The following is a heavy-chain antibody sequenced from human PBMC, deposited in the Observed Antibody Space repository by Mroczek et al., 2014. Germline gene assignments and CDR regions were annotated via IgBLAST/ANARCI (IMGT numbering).Heavy chain of an antibody. J-gene: IGHJ3*02. Sequence: QVQLQESGAEVKKPGASVKVSCKASGYTFTGYYMHWVRQAPGQGLEWMGWINPNSGGTNYAQKFQGRVTMTRDTSISTAYMELSRLRSDDTAVYYCARDPHIAVAGIDDAFDIWGPRDKWSPSLQ. CDR3: ARDPHIAVAGIDDAFDI. CDR2: INPNSGGT. V-gene: IGHV1-2*02. D-gene: IGHD6-19*01. CDR1: GYTFTGYY.